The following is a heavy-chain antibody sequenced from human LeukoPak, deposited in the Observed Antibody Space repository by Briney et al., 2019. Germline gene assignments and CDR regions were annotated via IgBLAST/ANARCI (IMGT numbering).Heavy chain of an antibody. D-gene: IGHD2-2*01. Sequence: GRSLRLSCAASGFTFSSYGMHWVRRAPGKGLEWVAVISYDGSNKYYADSVKGRFTISRDNSKNTLYLQMNSLRAEDTAVYYCAKDHCSSTSCYYYYYGMDVWGQGTTVTVSS. V-gene: IGHV3-30*18. CDR3: AKDHCSSTSCYYYYYGMDV. CDR1: GFTFSSYG. CDR2: ISYDGSNK. J-gene: IGHJ6*02.